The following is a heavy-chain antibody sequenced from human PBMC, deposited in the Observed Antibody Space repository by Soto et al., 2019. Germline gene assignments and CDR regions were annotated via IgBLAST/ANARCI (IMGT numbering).Heavy chain of an antibody. D-gene: IGHD3-22*01. CDR3: AADGGSSGSYSSYGMGV. CDR2: IVVGSGNT. CDR1: GFTFTSSA. J-gene: IGHJ6*01. V-gene: IGHV1-58*01. Sequence: ASLKVSCKASGFTFTSSAVQWVRQALGQRLEWIGWIVVGSGNTNYAQKFQERVTITRDMSTSTAYMELSSLRSEDTAVYYCAADGGSSGSYSSYGMGVWGGGPCVTVSS.